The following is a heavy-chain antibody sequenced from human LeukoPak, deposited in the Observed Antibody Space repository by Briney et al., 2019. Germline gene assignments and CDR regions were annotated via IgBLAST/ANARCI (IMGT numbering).Heavy chain of an antibody. J-gene: IGHJ3*02. V-gene: IGHV4-61*02. CDR3: ARGVTVFGGAPKGALDI. D-gene: IGHD3-3*01. CDR2: ISASGNT. Sequence: SETLSLTCSVTGDSLNRGSYYWNWIWQPAGKGLEWLGRISASGNTNYNPSLKSRVTISVDASKNQFTLRLTSVTAADTAVYFCARGVTVFGGAPKGALDIWGRGTMVTVSS. CDR1: GDSLNRGSYY.